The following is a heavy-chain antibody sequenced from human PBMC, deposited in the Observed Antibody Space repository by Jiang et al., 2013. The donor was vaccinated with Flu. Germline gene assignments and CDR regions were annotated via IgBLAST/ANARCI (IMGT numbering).Heavy chain of an antibody. CDR1: GYTLTELS. V-gene: IGHV1-24*01. D-gene: IGHD3-22*01. J-gene: IGHJ6*02. Sequence: SGAEVKKPGASVKVSRKVSGYTLTELSMHWVRQAPGKGLEWMGGFDPEDGETIYAQKFQGRVTMTEDTSTDTAYMELSSLRSEDTAVYYCATVTMIVVALSNYYGMDVWGQGTTVTVSS. CDR3: ATVTMIVVALSNYYGMDV. CDR2: FDPEDGET.